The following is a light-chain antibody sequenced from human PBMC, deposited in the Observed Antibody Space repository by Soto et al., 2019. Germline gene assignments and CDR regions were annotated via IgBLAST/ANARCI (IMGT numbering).Light chain of an antibody. CDR1: QSVGPS. V-gene: IGKV3-11*01. J-gene: IGKJ5*01. CDR3: QQRSILIT. Sequence: EIVLTQSPATLSLSPGESATLSCRASQSVGPSLAWYQQKPGQAPRLIIYATSHRVTGVPARFSGSGSGTDFTIIISSAEPDVHAIYYCQQRSILITFGQGTRLEIK. CDR2: ATS.